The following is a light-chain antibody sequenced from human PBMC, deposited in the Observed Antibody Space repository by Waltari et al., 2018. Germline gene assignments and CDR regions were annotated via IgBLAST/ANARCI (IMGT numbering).Light chain of an antibody. Sequence: EIVLTHSLGTLSFSPGGKATLSCRASQSVSKYLAWYQQKPGQAPRLLIYETYKRATGTPDRFSGSGSGTDFSLTISRLEPEDFAVYYCQKYENLPATFGQGTKVEIK. CDR1: QSVSKY. J-gene: IGKJ1*01. CDR3: QKYENLPAT. V-gene: IGKV3-11*01. CDR2: ETY.